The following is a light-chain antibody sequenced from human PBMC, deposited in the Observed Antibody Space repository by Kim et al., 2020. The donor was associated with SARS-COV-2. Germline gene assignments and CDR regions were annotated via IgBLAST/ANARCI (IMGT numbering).Light chain of an antibody. J-gene: IGKJ3*01. V-gene: IGKV3-11*01. CDR1: QSVSSY. CDR2: DAS. Sequence: LSPGERATLSCRASQSVSSYLAWYQQKPGQAPRLLIYDASSRATGIPARFSGSGSATDFTLTISSLESEDFAVYYCQQRGNWPFTFGPGTKVDIK. CDR3: QQRGNWPFT.